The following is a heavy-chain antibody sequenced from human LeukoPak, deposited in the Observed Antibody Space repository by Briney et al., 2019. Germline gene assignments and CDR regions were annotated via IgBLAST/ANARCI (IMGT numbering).Heavy chain of an antibody. CDR2: IYPGDSDT. CDR1: GYSFTSYW. J-gene: IGHJ3*02. CDR3: ATHWLRSLVRGAFDI. D-gene: IGHD5-12*01. Sequence: GESLKISCKGSGYSFTSYWIGWVRQMPGKGLEWMGIIYPGDSDTRYSPSFQGQVTISADKSISTAYLQWSSLKASDTAMYYCATHWLRSLVRGAFDIWGQGTMVTVSS. V-gene: IGHV5-51*01.